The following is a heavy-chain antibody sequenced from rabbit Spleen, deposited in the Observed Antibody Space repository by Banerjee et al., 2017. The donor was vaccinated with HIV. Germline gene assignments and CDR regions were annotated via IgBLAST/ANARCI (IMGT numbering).Heavy chain of an antibody. D-gene: IGHD1-1*01. CDR3: ARDLVGVIGWNFGW. J-gene: IGHJ4*01. Sequence: QEQLVESGGGLVQPGGSLTLTCKASGFSFGDRDVMCWVRQAPGKGLEWIACINAATGKPVYATWAKGRFTISRTSSTTVTLRMTSLTAADRAAYFCARDLVGVIGWNFGWWGPGTLVTVS. CDR1: GFSFGDRDV. CDR2: INAATGKP. V-gene: IGHV1S45*01.